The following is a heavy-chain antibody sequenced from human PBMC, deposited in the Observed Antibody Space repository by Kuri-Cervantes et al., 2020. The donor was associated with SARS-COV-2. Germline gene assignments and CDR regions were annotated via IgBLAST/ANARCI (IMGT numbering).Heavy chain of an antibody. D-gene: IGHD3-10*01. Sequence: GGSLRLSCAASGFTFSSYAMSWVRQAPEKGLEWVSAISGSGGSTYYADSVKGRFTISRDNSKNTLYLQMNSLRAEDTAVYYCAAEHYFGSGSPVLDIWGQGTMVTVSS. CDR3: AAEHYFGSGSPVLDI. CDR1: GFTFSSYA. CDR2: ISGSGGST. V-gene: IGHV3-23*01. J-gene: IGHJ3*02.